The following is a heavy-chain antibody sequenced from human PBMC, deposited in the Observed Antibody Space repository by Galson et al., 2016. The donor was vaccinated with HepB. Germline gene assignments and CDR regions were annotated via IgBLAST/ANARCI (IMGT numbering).Heavy chain of an antibody. CDR3: ARGWGGIAVAGTGGYYFDL. CDR2: IWFDATTK. Sequence: SLRLSCAVSGFTVSSDYMSWVRQAPGTGLEWVAVIWFDATTKYSSDSVKGRFTISRDNSKNMVYLQMNSRRGEDTAIYFCARGWGGIAVAGTGGYYFDLWGRGTLVTVSS. V-gene: IGHV3-33*08. D-gene: IGHD6-19*01. CDR1: GFTVSSDY. J-gene: IGHJ2*01.